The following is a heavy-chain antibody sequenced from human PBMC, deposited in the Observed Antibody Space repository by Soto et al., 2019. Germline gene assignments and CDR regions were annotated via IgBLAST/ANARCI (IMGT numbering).Heavy chain of an antibody. J-gene: IGHJ4*02. CDR2: IHSAGSST. CDR3: ALSHTVTTDY. D-gene: IGHD4-17*01. V-gene: IGHV3-74*01. Sequence: EVQLVESGGGLVQPGGSLRLSCAASGLTFSSYWMHWVRQAPGKGLVWVSRIHSAGSSTSYADSVKGRFTISRDNAKNTLYLQMNSLRAEDTAVYYCALSHTVTTDYWGQGTLVTGSS. CDR1: GLTFSSYW.